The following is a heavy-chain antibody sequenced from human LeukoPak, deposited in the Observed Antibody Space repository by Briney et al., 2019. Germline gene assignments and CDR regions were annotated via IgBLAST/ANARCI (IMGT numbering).Heavy chain of an antibody. CDR3: ARSSIPDTAMARRYYYYYMDV. CDR1: DDSITMYY. Sequence: PSETLSLTCSVSDDSITMYYWTWIRQPPGKGLEWIGYVDHTGSTNYNPSLKSRVTISVDTSKNQFSLKLSSVTAADTAVYYCARSSIPDTAMARRYYYYYMDVWGKGTTVTISS. D-gene: IGHD5-18*01. CDR2: VDHTGST. J-gene: IGHJ6*03. V-gene: IGHV4-59*08.